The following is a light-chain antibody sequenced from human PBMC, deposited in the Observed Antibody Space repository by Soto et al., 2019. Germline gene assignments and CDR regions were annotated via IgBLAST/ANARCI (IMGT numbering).Light chain of an antibody. J-gene: IGKJ5*01. Sequence: DTEVTQSPSSLSASVGDRVTITCQASQNINNYLNWYQQKPGRAPKLLIYDASNLEAGVPSRFRGSGSGTDFTFTISRLQPEDIATYYCQQYENLPTFGQGTRLVIK. CDR3: QQYENLPT. V-gene: IGKV1-33*01. CDR1: QNINNY. CDR2: DAS.